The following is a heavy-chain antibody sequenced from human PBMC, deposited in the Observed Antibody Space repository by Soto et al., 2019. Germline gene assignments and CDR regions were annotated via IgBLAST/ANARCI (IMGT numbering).Heavy chain of an antibody. V-gene: IGHV3-30*18. CDR3: AKGGSGFLPVDTAPDY. CDR1: GFTFSSYG. CDR2: ISYDGSNK. Sequence: PGGSLRLSCAASGFTFSSYGMHWVRQAPGKGLEWVAVISYDGSNKYYADSVKGRFTISRDNSKNTLYLQMNSLRAEDTAVYYCAKGGSGFLPVDTAPDYWGQGTLVTVSS. J-gene: IGHJ4*02. D-gene: IGHD5-18*01.